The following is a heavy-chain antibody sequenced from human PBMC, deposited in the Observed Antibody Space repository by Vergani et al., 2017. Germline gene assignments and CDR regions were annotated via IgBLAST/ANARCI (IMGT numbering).Heavy chain of an antibody. CDR1: GYTFTSYY. D-gene: IGHD2-2*02. CDR2: INPSGGST. V-gene: IGHV1-46*01. CDR3: VCVLGKVVPAAITSFDY. Sequence: QVQLVQSGAEVKKPGASVKVSCKASGYTFTSYYMHWVRQAPGQGLEWMGIINPSGGSTSYAQKFQGRVTMTRDTSTSTVYMELSSLRSEDTAVYYCVCVLGKVVPAAITSFDYWGQGTLVTVSS. J-gene: IGHJ4*02.